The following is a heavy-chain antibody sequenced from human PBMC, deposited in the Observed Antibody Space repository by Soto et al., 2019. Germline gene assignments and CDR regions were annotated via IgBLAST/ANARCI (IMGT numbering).Heavy chain of an antibody. CDR3: ARGRYGDY. V-gene: IGHV1-18*01. CDR1: GYAFTTYA. CDR2: ISAHTGNT. J-gene: IGHJ4*02. D-gene: IGHD1-1*01. Sequence: QVHLVQSGAEVKKPGASVKVSCKGSGYAFTTYAITWVRQAPGQGLEWMAWISAHTGNTNYAQKLQGRVTVPRDTSTSTAYRELRSLRSDVTAVYYCARGRYGDYWGQGALVTVSS.